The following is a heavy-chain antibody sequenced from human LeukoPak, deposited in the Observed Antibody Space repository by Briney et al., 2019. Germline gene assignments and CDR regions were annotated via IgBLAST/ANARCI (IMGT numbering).Heavy chain of an antibody. Sequence: GGSLRLSCAASGFTFSSYAMSWVRQAPGKGLEWVSAISGSGGSTYYADSVKGRFTISRDNAKNSLYLQMNSLRAEDTAVYYCARDFGWLVNYWGQGTLVTVSS. D-gene: IGHD6-19*01. V-gene: IGHV3-23*01. CDR2: ISGSGGST. CDR3: ARDFGWLVNY. J-gene: IGHJ4*02. CDR1: GFTFSSYA.